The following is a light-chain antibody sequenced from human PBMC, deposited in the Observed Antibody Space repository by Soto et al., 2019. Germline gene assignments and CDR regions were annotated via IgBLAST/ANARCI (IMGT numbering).Light chain of an antibody. V-gene: IGLV1-44*01. J-gene: IGLJ2*01. CDR3: AAWDDSLNGFVV. CDR2: SNN. Sequence: QPVLTQPPSASGTPGQRVTISCSGSSSNIGSNTVNWYQQLPGTAPKLLIYSNNQRSSGVTDRFSGSKSGTSASLAISGLQAEDEADYYCAAWDDSLNGFVVFGGGTQLTVL. CDR1: SSNIGSNT.